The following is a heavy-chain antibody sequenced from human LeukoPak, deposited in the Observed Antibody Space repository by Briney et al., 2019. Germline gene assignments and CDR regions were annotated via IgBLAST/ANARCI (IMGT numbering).Heavy chain of an antibody. D-gene: IGHD3-3*01. V-gene: IGHV7-4-1*02. CDR1: GYTFTSYA. CDR2: INTNTGNP. CDR3: ARDYDFWSGYFASGENWFDP. J-gene: IGHJ5*02. Sequence: ASVKVSCKASGYTFTSYAMNWVRQAPGQGLEWMGWINTNTGNPTYAQGFTGRFVFSLDTSVSTAYLQISSLKAEDTAVYYCARDYDFWSGYFASGENWFDPWGQGTLVTVSS.